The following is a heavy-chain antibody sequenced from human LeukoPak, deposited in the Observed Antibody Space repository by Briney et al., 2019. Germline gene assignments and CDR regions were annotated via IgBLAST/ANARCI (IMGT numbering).Heavy chain of an antibody. CDR2: IYYSGST. Sequence: PSETLSLTCTVSGGSISSYYWSWIRQPPGKGLEWIGYIYYSGSTNYNPSLKSRVTISVDTSKNQFSLKLSSVTAADTAVYYCARGGYNSRGPFEYWGQGTLVTVSS. CDR3: ARGGYNSRGPFEY. CDR1: GGSISSYY. J-gene: IGHJ4*02. D-gene: IGHD5-24*01. V-gene: IGHV4-59*01.